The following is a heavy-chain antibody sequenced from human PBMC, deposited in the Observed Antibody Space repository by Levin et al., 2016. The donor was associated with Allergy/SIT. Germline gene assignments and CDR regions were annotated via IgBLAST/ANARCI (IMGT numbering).Heavy chain of an antibody. CDR2: MSHDGNYR. Sequence: GESLKISCAASGFTFTNYGMHWVRQAPGKGLEWVAVMSHDGNYRSYADSVKGRFTLSRDISKSTLYLQMNSLRDEDTAVYYCARVRCNKITCLRAHYYYGMDVWGQGTTVTVSS. CDR3: ARVRCNKITCLRAHYYYGMDV. J-gene: IGHJ6*02. V-gene: IGHV3-30*03. CDR1: GFTFTNYG. D-gene: IGHD2/OR15-2a*01.